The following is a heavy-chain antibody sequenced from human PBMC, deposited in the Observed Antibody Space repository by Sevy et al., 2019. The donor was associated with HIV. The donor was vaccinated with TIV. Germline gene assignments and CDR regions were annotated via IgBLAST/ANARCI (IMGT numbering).Heavy chain of an antibody. V-gene: IGHV3-48*02. Sequence: GGSLRLSCAVSGFTFNTYNMNWVRQAPGKGLEWVSYISYTSTTIYYADSVRGRFTISRDNAKNTLYLQMNSLRDEDTVVYYCASSDATSSFGYYYFAIDFWGQGTSVTVSS. CDR2: ISYTSTTI. CDR3: ASSDATSSFGYYYFAIDF. CDR1: GFTFNTYN. J-gene: IGHJ6*02. D-gene: IGHD3-16*01.